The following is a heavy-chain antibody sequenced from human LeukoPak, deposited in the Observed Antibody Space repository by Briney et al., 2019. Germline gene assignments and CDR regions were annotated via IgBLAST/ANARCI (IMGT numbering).Heavy chain of an antibody. CDR1: GGTFSSYT. V-gene: IGHV1-69*06. Sequence: ASVKVSCKASGGTFSSYTISWVRHAPGQGLEWMGGIIPLFGTPDYAQKFQDRLTITADKSTSTAYMELSSLRSEDTAVYYCATDVSSRHLYYYYDMDVWGKGTTVTISS. CDR2: IIPLFGTP. J-gene: IGHJ6*03. CDR3: ATDVSSRHLYYYYDMDV. D-gene: IGHD6-13*01.